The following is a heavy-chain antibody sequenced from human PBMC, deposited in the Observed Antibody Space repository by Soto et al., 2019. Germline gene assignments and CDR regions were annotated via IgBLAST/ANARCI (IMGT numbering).Heavy chain of an antibody. CDR3: ACILTEAGCSFDY. D-gene: IGHD2-15*01. CDR1: GGSITNYY. CDR2: IYSSGHT. J-gene: IGHJ4*02. Sequence: SETLSLTCTVSGGSITNYYWGWIRQPPGKGLEWIAYIYSSGHTNYNPSLRSRGTISVYTSKNQISLQLGAVTAADSAVYYYACILTEAGCSFDYWGQGTLVTVSS. V-gene: IGHV4-4*08.